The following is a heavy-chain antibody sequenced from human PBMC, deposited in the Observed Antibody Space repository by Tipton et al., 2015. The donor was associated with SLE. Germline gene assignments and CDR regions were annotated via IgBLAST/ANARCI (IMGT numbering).Heavy chain of an antibody. Sequence: TLSLTCTVSGGSISNYYWSWIRQPPGKGLEWIGYIYFSGSANYNPSLKSRVAISADTSNNQFSLELRSVTAADTAVYYCARHLGVIVAFEVWGQGTVLTVSS. CDR1: GGSISNYY. CDR3: ARHLGVIVAFEV. D-gene: IGHD3-10*01. CDR2: IYFSGSA. J-gene: IGHJ3*01. V-gene: IGHV4-59*01.